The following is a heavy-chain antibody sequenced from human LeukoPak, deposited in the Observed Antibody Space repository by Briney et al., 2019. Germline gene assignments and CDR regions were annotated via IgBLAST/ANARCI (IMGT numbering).Heavy chain of an antibody. CDR3: ARHGRDCGGDCYSNYFDY. CDR2: INHSGST. V-gene: IGHV4-34*01. CDR1: GGSFSGYY. J-gene: IGHJ4*02. Sequence: SETLSLTCAVYGGSFSGYYWSWIRQPPGKGLEWIGEINHSGSTNYNPSLKSRVTISVDTSKNQFSLKLSSVTAADTAVYYCARHGRDCGGDCYSNYFDYWGQGTLVTVSS. D-gene: IGHD2-21*01.